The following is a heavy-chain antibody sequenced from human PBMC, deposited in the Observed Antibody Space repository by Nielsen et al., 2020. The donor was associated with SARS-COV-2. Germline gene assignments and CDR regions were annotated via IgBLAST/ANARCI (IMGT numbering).Heavy chain of an antibody. J-gene: IGHJ5*02. CDR3: ARETLDHTSSFVDH. CDR1: GFTFSSYA. CDR2: ISYDGSNE. Sequence: GESLKISCAASGFTFSSYAMHWVRQAPGKGLEWLAIISYDGSNEHYADSVKGRFTVSRDNSNDTLHLQMNSLRLEDTAVYYCARETLDHTSSFVDHWGQGALVTVSS. V-gene: IGHV3-30-3*01. D-gene: IGHD1-14*01.